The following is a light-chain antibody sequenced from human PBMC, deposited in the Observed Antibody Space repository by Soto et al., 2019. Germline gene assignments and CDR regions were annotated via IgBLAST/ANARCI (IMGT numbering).Light chain of an antibody. CDR3: QQYSKWPWT. J-gene: IGKJ1*01. Sequence: EIVMTQSPATLSVSPGERATLSCRANQSVSNSLAWHQQKPGQGPRLLIYGASTRATGIPARFSGSGSGTDFTLTISSLQSEDFAVYYCQQYSKWPWTFGQGTKVEI. CDR1: QSVSNS. CDR2: GAS. V-gene: IGKV3-15*01.